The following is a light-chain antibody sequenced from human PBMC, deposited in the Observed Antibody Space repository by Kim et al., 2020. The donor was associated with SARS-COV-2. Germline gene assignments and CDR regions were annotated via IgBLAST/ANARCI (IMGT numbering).Light chain of an antibody. CDR3: CSFAGTGIYV. CDR2: EVT. V-gene: IGLV2-23*02. J-gene: IGLJ1*01. CDR1: NTDIGSYKL. Sequence: QSALTQYASVSGSPGQSITIPCTGTNTDIGSYKLVSWYQHYPGKAPKLIIYEVTKRPSGVSSRFSGSKSGVTASLTISGLQAEDEAVYYCCSFAGTGIYVFGTGTKVTVL.